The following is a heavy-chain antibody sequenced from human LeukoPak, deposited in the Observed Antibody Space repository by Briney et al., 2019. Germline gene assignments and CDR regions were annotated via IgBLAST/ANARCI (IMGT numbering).Heavy chain of an antibody. V-gene: IGHV3-48*04. CDR3: ARDLGSYCNWNDSDYYYYYMDV. J-gene: IGHJ6*03. Sequence: PGGSLRLSCAASGFTFSSYGMSWVRQAPGKGLEWVSYISSSGSTIYYADSVKGRFTISRDNAKNSLYLQMNSLRAEDTALYYCARDLGSYCNWNDSDYYYYYMDVWGKGTTVTVSS. CDR2: ISSSGSTI. CDR1: GFTFSSYG. D-gene: IGHD1-20*01.